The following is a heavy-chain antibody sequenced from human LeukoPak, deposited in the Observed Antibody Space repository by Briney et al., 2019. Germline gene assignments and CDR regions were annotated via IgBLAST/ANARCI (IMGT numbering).Heavy chain of an antibody. J-gene: IGHJ3*02. Sequence: GGSLRLSCAASGFTFSAYGMHWVRQAPGKGLEWVAVIWYDGSSQYYADSVKGRFTISRDNSKNTVDLQMNSLRAEDTAVYYCARVEGFDMWGQGTMVTVSS. CDR1: GFTFSAYG. CDR2: IWYDGSSQ. V-gene: IGHV3-33*01. CDR3: ARVEGFDM. D-gene: IGHD1-1*01.